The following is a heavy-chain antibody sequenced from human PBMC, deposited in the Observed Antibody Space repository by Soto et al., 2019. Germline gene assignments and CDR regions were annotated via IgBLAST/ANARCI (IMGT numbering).Heavy chain of an antibody. D-gene: IGHD2-2*01. CDR1: GGTFSSYA. CDR2: ITPIFGTA. Sequence: SVKVSCKASGGTFSSYAISWVRQAPGQGLEWMGGITPIFGTANYAQKFQGRVTITADESTSTAYMELSSLRSEDTAVYYCARDQLVNRYYYYGMDVWGQGTTVTVSS. CDR3: ARDQLVNRYYYYGMDV. J-gene: IGHJ6*02. V-gene: IGHV1-69*13.